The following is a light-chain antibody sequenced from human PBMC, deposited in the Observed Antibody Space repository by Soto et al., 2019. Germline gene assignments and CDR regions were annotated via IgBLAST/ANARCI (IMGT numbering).Light chain of an antibody. CDR1: QRVLYSSTNKNY. CDR2: WAS. V-gene: IGKV4-1*01. CDR3: QQYYTTPFT. J-gene: IGKJ3*01. Sequence: DIVMTQSPDSLAVSLGERATINCMSSQRVLYSSTNKNYLAWFQQKAGQPPKLLIYWASTRESGVPDRFSGSGSGTHFTLTISSLQAEDVAVYYCQQYYTTPFTFGPGTKVDIK.